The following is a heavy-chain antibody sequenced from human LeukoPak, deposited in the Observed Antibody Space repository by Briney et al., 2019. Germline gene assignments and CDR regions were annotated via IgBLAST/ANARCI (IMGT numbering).Heavy chain of an antibody. Sequence: PSETLSLTCAVSGYSISSGYYWGWIRQPPGKGVEWIGSICHSGSTYYNPSLKSRVTISVDTSKNQFSLKLSSVTAADTAVYYCARPGQPSVTTSYAFDIWGQGTMVTVSS. CDR1: GYSISSGYY. V-gene: IGHV4-38-2*01. J-gene: IGHJ3*02. D-gene: IGHD4-17*01. CDR2: ICHSGST. CDR3: ARPGQPSVTTSYAFDI.